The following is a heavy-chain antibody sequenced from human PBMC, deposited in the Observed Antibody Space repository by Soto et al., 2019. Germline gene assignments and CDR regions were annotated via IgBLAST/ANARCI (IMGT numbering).Heavy chain of an antibody. Sequence: LRLSCAASGFTFSSYWMSWVRQAPGKGLEWVANIKQDGSEKYYVDSVKGRFTISRDNAKNSLYLQMNSLRAEDTAVYYCARDRGAPYYDFWSGSPNWFDPWGQGTLVTVSS. CDR3: ARDRGAPYYDFWSGSPNWFDP. V-gene: IGHV3-7*03. CDR1: GFTFSSYW. J-gene: IGHJ5*02. CDR2: IKQDGSEK. D-gene: IGHD3-3*01.